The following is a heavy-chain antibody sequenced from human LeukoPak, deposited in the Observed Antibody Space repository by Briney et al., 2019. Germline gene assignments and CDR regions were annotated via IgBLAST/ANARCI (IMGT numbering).Heavy chain of an antibody. V-gene: IGHV4-59*12. D-gene: IGHD1-26*01. CDR3: AREGGSYYHWLDR. Sequence: AETLTLTCALSGCSISNYTWSWLRQPPGKGLEWGVNIFFSCSTNYNPSLKGRVTISLDKSKNTSYLQRTTLSASDTAVYYCAREGGSYYHWLDRWGQGTLVTV. J-gene: IGHJ5*02. CDR1: GCSISNYT. CDR2: IFFSCST.